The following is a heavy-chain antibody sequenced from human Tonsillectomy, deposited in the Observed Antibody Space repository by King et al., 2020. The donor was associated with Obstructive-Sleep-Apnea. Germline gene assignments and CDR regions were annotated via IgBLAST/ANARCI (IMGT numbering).Heavy chain of an antibody. D-gene: IGHD3-3*01. Sequence: VQLVESGGGLVQPGGSLRLSCAASGFTFSSYAMSWVRQAPGKGLEWVSAIRGSGSSTSYEDSVRVRFTISRDNSKNTLYLQMNSLGAEDTAVYYCAKEFGYYSNDAFDMWGQGTMVTVSS. J-gene: IGHJ3*02. V-gene: IGHV3-23*04. CDR3: AKEFGYYSNDAFDM. CDR2: IRGSGSST. CDR1: GFTFSSYA.